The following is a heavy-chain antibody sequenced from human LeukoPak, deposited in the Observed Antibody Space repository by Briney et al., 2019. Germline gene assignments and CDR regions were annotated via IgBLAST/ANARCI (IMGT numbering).Heavy chain of an antibody. CDR3: TTYYDFWSGYYMLHFVY. CDR2: IKSKTDGGTT. CDR1: GFTFSNAW. V-gene: IGHV3-15*01. Sequence: GGSLRLSCAASGFTFSNAWMSWVRQALGKGLEWVGRIKSKTDGGTTDYAAPVKGRFTISRDDSKNTLYLQMNSLKTEDTAVYYCTTYYDFWSGYYMLHFVYWGQGTLVTVSS. D-gene: IGHD3-3*01. J-gene: IGHJ4*02.